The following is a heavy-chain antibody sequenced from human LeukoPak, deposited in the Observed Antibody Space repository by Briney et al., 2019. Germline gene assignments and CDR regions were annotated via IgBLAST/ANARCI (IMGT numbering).Heavy chain of an antibody. Sequence: PSETLSLTCTVSGGSISSHYWSWIRQPPGKGLEWIGYIYYNGKTHYNPSLESRVTISLDTSKNQFSLKLSSVTAADTAVYFCARGSPVGDSWGQGTLVTVSS. CDR1: GGSISSHY. J-gene: IGHJ4*02. CDR3: ARGSPVGDS. D-gene: IGHD3-10*01. CDR2: IYYNGKT. V-gene: IGHV4-59*11.